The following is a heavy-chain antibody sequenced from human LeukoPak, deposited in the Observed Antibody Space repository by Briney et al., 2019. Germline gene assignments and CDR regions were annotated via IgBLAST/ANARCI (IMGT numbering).Heavy chain of an antibody. J-gene: IGHJ4*02. Sequence: GGSLRLSCAASGFTFSDYYMSWIRQAPGKGLEWISYISPSGITTYYTDSVKGRFTVSRDNAKNSLSLHINSQRVEDTAVYYCARASTGSFSGTLEYWGRGTLVTVSS. V-gene: IGHV3-11*04. D-gene: IGHD1-26*01. CDR2: ISPSGITT. CDR1: GFTFSDYY. CDR3: ARASTGSFSGTLEY.